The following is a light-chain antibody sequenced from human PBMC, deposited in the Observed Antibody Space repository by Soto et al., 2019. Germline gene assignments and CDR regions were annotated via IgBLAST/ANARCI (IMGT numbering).Light chain of an antibody. V-gene: IGLV4-69*01. CDR1: SRHSSYA. J-gene: IGLJ2*01. Sequence: QSVLTQSPSASASLGASVKLTCTLSSRHSSYAIAWHQQQPEKGPRYLMKLDSDGSHTKGDAIPDRFSGSSSGAERYLTISSLQSEDEADYYCQTWGTGIHVVFGGGTQLTVL. CDR2: LDSDGSH. CDR3: QTWGTGIHVV.